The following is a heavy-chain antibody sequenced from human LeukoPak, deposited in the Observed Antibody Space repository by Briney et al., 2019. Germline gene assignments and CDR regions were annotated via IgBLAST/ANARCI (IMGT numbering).Heavy chain of an antibody. CDR3: ARAGYSYGYGGYYYYMDV. CDR1: GFTFSSYS. D-gene: IGHD5-18*01. J-gene: IGHJ6*03. V-gene: IGHV3-21*01. Sequence: GGSLRLSCAASGFTFSSYSMNWVRQAPGKGLEWVSSISSSSSYIYYADSVKGRFTISRDNAKNSLYLQMNSLRAEDTAVYYCARAGYSYGYGGYYYYMDVWGKGTTVTVSS. CDR2: ISSSSSYI.